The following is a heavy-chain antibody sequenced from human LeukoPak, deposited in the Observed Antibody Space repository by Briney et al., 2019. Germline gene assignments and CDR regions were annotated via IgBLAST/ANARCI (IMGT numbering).Heavy chain of an antibody. V-gene: IGHV3-30*04. CDR3: ARSRCSGGSCYRRTNSLGWFDP. CDR2: ISYDGSNK. D-gene: IGHD2-15*01. Sequence: GGSLRLSCAASGFTFSSYAMHWVRQAPGKGLEWVAVISYDGSNKYYADSVKGRFTISRDNSKNTLYLQMNSLRAEDTAVYYCARSRCSGGSCYRRTNSLGWFDPWGQGTLVTVSS. CDR1: GFTFSSYA. J-gene: IGHJ5*02.